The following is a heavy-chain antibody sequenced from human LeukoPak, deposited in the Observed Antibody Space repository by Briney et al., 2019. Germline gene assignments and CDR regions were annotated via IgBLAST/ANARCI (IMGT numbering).Heavy chain of an antibody. Sequence: SETLSLTCTVSGDSIRSGDYYWTWLRQPPGKGLEWIGYIYNTGSTYYNSSLKSRLTMSVDTSKNHFSLKLTSVTAADTAVYFCARRPGGLYESWFDPWGQGTLVTASS. CDR3: ARRPGGLYESWFDP. CDR2: IYNTGST. D-gene: IGHD2-8*02. J-gene: IGHJ5*02. CDR1: GDSIRSGDYY. V-gene: IGHV4-30-4*01.